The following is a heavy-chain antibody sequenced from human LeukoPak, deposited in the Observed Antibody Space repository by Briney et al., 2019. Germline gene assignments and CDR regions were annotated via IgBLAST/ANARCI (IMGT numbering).Heavy chain of an antibody. V-gene: IGHV1-45*02. Sequence: GASVEVSCKASGYTFTYRYLHWVRQDPGQALEWMGWITPFNGNTNYAQKFQDRVTITRDRSMSTAYMELSSLRSEDTAMYYCAINAVAGISLGYWGQGTLVTVSS. CDR1: GYTFTYRY. D-gene: IGHD6-19*01. CDR2: ITPFNGNT. J-gene: IGHJ4*02. CDR3: AINAVAGISLGY.